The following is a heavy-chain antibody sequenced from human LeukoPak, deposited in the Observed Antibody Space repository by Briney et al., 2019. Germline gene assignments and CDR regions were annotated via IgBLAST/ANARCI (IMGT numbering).Heavy chain of an antibody. D-gene: IGHD3-10*02. CDR2: MNPNSGNT. V-gene: IGHV1-8*01. Sequence: ASVKVSCKASGYTFTSYNINWVRQATGQGLEWMGWMNPNSGNTGYAQKFQGRVSMTRDTSISTAYMELSSLRSEDTAVYYCARGPVEAVFGVSTEDWGQGTMVTVSS. J-gene: IGHJ4*03. CDR3: ARGPVEAVFGVSTED. CDR1: GYTFTSYN.